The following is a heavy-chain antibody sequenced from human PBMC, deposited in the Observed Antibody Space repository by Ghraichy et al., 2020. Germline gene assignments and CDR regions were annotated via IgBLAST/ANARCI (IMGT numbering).Heavy chain of an antibody. V-gene: IGHV4-30-2*01. CDR2: IYHSGIA. CDR1: GGSISSGDYS. CDR3: ARDSYYNGQADGFDI. J-gene: IGHJ3*02. D-gene: IGHD3-10*01. Sequence: SETLSLTCAVSGGSISSGDYSWNWIRQPPGKGLEWLGNIYHSGIAHYNPSLKSRVTISVDRSKNQFSLNLSSVTAADTAVYYCARDSYYNGQADGFDIWGQGTMVTVSS.